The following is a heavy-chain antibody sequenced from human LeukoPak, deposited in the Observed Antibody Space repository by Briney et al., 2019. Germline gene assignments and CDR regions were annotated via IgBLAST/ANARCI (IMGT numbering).Heavy chain of an antibody. J-gene: IGHJ4*02. CDR1: GGSISSSSYY. CDR3: ARDSTTTVTIFDY. V-gene: IGHV4-61*02. CDR2: IYTSGST. Sequence: SETLSLTCTVSGGSISSSSYYWGWIRQPAGKGLEWIGRIYTSGSTNYNPSLKSRVTISVDTSKNQFSLKLSSVTAADTAVYYCARDSTTTVTIFDYWGQGTLVTVSS. D-gene: IGHD4-17*01.